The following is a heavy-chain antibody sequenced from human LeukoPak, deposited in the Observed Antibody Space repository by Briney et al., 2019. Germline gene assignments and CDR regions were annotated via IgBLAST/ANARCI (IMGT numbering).Heavy chain of an antibody. Sequence: SETLSLTCTVSGGSISTYYWCWIRQPPGKGLEWIGYVYYSGTTNYKYKASLKSRVTISVDTSKNQFSLRLSSVTAADTAVYYCARSDRDLWYFDLWGRGTLVTVSS. J-gene: IGHJ2*01. CDR2: VYYSGTT. V-gene: IGHV4-59*01. CDR3: ARSDRDLWYFDL. CDR1: GGSISTYY.